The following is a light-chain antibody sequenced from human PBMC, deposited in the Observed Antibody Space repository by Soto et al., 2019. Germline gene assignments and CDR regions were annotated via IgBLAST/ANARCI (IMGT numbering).Light chain of an antibody. CDR1: SSDVGGYQY. Sequence: QSALTQPRSVSGSPGQSVTISCTGTSSDVGGYQYVSWYQQHPGKAPKLMIYDVTKRPSGVPDRFSGSKSDNTASLIISGVQADDEADYYCGSYAGTYTYVFGTGTKVTVL. J-gene: IGLJ1*01. CDR2: DVT. V-gene: IGLV2-11*01. CDR3: GSYAGTYTYV.